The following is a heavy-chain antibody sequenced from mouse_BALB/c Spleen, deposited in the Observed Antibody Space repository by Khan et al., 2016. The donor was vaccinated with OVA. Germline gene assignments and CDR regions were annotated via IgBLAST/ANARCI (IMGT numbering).Heavy chain of an antibody. CDR2: IWAGGST. J-gene: IGHJ2*01. CDR3: ARSKYLVRY. CDR1: GYSLTRYG. V-gene: IGHV2-9*02. Sequence: QVQLKQSGPGLVAPSPSLSITCTVYGYSLTRYGVHWVRQPPGKGLEWLGLIWAGGSTNNNWALMSRLSISIDNSKSLVFLIMNSLQTYDTALYYCARSKYLVRYWGKGTTLTVSS.